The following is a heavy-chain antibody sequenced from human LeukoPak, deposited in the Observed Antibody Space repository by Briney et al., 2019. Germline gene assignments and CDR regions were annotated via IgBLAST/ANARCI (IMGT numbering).Heavy chain of an antibody. D-gene: IGHD4-17*01. Sequence: AASVKVSCKASGYNVTDYYIHWVQQAPGKGLEWMGRVDPEYGQKLFAEKFQGRVNINADTSTNTVYMELSSLTSYDTAVYYCATEAYGDFYFRFWGQGTLVTVSS. J-gene: IGHJ4*02. V-gene: IGHV1-69-2*01. CDR2: VDPEYGQK. CDR1: GYNVTDYY. CDR3: ATEAYGDFYFRF.